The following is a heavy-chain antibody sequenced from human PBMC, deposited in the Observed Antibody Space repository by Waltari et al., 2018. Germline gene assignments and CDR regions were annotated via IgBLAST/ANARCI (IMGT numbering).Heavy chain of an antibody. Sequence: QVQLVQSGAEVKKPGASVKVSCKASGYTFPSYAMHWVPQAPGQRLEWMGWINAGNGNTKYSQKFQGRVTITRDTSASTAYMELSSLRSEDTAVYYCARGAFTMVQNAVDPWGQGTLVTVSS. J-gene: IGHJ5*02. CDR3: ARGAFTMVQNAVDP. CDR1: GYTFPSYA. CDR2: INAGNGNT. D-gene: IGHD3-10*01. V-gene: IGHV1-3*01.